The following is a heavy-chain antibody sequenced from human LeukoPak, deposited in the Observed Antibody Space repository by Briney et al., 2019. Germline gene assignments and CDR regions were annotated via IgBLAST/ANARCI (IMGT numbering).Heavy chain of an antibody. CDR3: ARLMDDFWSGNDY. D-gene: IGHD3-3*01. CDR1: GFTFEDYA. V-gene: IGHV3-9*01. Sequence: HTGRSLRLSCAASGFTFEDYAMYWVRQAPGKGLEWVSGISWNSGSIGYADSVKGRFTISRDNTKNSLYLQMNSLRAEDTAVYYCARLMDDFWSGNDYWGQGTLVTVSS. CDR2: ISWNSGSI. J-gene: IGHJ4*02.